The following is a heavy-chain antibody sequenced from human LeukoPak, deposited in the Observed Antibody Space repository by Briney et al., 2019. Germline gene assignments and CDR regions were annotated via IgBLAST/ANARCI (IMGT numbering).Heavy chain of an antibody. D-gene: IGHD2-2*01. Sequence: ASVKVSCKASGYTFTGYYMHWVRQAPGQGLEWMGWINPNSGGTNYAQKFQGRVTMTRDTSISTAYMELSRLRSDDTAVYYCARAQRCSSTSCYYDYWGQGTLVTVSS. V-gene: IGHV1-2*02. CDR2: INPNSGGT. CDR1: GYTFTGYY. J-gene: IGHJ4*02. CDR3: ARAQRCSSTSCYYDY.